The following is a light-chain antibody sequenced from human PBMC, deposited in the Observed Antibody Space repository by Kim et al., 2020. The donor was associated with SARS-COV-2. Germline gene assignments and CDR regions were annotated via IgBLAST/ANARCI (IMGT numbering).Light chain of an antibody. V-gene: IGKV3-20*01. CDR3: QQYGSSPKT. Sequence: SPGERDTLSCRASQSVSSSYLAWYQQKPGQAPRLLIYGASSRATGIPDRFGGSGSGTDFTLTISGLEPEDFAVYYCQQYGSSPKTFGQGTKVDIK. J-gene: IGKJ1*01. CDR1: QSVSSSY. CDR2: GAS.